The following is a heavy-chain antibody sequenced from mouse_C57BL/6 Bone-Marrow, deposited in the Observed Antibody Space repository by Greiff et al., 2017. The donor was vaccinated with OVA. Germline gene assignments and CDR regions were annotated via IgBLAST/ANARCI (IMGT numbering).Heavy chain of an antibody. CDR2: INYDGSST. V-gene: IGHV5-16*01. J-gene: IGHJ2*01. CDR3: ARLGGYYFDY. CDR1: GFTFSDYY. Sequence: DVKLVESEGGLVQPGSSMKLSCTASGFTFSDYYMAWVRQVPEKGLEWVANINYDGSSTYYLDSLKSRFIISRDNAKNILYLQMSSLKSEDTATYYCARLGGYYFDYWGQGTTLTVSS.